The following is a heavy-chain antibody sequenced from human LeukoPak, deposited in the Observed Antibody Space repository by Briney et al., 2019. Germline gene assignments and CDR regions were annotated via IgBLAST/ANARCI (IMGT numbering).Heavy chain of an antibody. J-gene: IGHJ4*02. Sequence: GGSLRLSCAASGFTFSNYGMHWVRQAPGKGLEWVAVMSYDGSNKYYADSVKGRFTISRDNSKNTLYLQMNSLRAEDTAAYYCANGGSLEDYWGQGTLVTVSS. V-gene: IGHV3-30*18. CDR2: MSYDGSNK. D-gene: IGHD3-16*01. CDR1: GFTFSNYG. CDR3: ANGGSLEDY.